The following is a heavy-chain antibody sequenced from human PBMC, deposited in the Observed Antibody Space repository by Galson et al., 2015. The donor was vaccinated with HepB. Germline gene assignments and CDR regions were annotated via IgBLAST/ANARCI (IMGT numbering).Heavy chain of an antibody. J-gene: IGHJ6*02. CDR2: IWYGGSNK. Sequence: SLRLSCAASGFTFSSYGMHWVRQAPGKGLEWVAVIWYGGSNKYYADSVKGRFTISRDNSKNTLYLQMNSLRAEDTAVYYCARPIAARPFYYYYGMDVWGQGTTVTVSS. D-gene: IGHD6-6*01. CDR3: ARPIAARPFYYYYGMDV. V-gene: IGHV3-33*01. CDR1: GFTFSSYG.